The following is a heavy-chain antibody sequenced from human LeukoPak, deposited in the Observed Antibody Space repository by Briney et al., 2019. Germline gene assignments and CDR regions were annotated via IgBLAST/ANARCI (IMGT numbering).Heavy chain of an antibody. Sequence: PSETLSLTCTVSGGSISSGDYYWRWIRQPPGTGLEWIGYIYYSGSTYYNPSLKSRVTISVDTSKNQFSLKLSSVTAADTAVYYCARTDIVVVRGFDYWGQGTLVTVSS. D-gene: IGHD2-2*01. CDR3: ARTDIVVVRGFDY. V-gene: IGHV4-30-4*08. CDR2: IYYSGST. J-gene: IGHJ4*02. CDR1: GGSISSGDYY.